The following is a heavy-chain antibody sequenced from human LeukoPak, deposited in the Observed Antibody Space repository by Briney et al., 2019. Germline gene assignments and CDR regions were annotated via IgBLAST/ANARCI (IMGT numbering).Heavy chain of an antibody. CDR3: ASLLTRYHGSGGGGMDV. CDR1: GFTFSTHW. CDR2: ISGDGSMT. D-gene: IGHD3-10*01. V-gene: IGHV3-74*01. J-gene: IGHJ6*02. Sequence: HPGGSLRLSCAASGFTFSTHWMYWVRQAPGKELVWVSRISGDGSMTNYADSVKGRFTISRDNAEDTLFLQMTSLRVEDRALYFCASLLTRYHGSGGGGMDVWGQGTTVTVSS.